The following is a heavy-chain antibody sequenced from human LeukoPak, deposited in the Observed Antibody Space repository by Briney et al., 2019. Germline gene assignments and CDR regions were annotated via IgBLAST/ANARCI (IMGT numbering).Heavy chain of an antibody. V-gene: IGHV3-11*04. CDR1: GFTFSDYY. CDR2: ISSSGSTI. J-gene: IGHJ3*02. D-gene: IGHD5-18*01. CDR3: ARPPSSAMAHDAFDI. Sequence: GGSLRLSCAASGFTFSDYYMSWIRQAPGKGLEWVSYISSSGSTIYYADSVKGRFTISRDNAKNSLYLQMNSLRAEDTAVYYCARPPSSAMAHDAFDIWGQGTMVTVSS.